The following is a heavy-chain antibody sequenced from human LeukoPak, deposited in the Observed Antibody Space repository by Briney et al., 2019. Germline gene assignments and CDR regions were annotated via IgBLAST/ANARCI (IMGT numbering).Heavy chain of an antibody. J-gene: IGHJ4*02. CDR2: ISYDGSNK. CDR3: AKDSAPIVVVTSGDFDY. Sequence: GGSLRLSCAASGFTFSSYGMHWVRQAPGKGLDWVAVISYDGSNKYYADSVKGRFTISRDNSKNTLYLQMNSLRAEDTAVYYCAKDSAPIVVVTSGDFDYWGQGTLVTVSS. D-gene: IGHD2-21*02. V-gene: IGHV3-30*18. CDR1: GFTFSSYG.